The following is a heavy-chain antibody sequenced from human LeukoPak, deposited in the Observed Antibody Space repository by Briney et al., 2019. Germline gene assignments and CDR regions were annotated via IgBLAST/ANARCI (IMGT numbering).Heavy chain of an antibody. Sequence: SETLSLTCTVSGASIRNYYWSWIRQPAGKGLEWIGRIVPSGSTNYNPSLKSRVTMSVDTSKNQFSLKLNSVTAADTAVYYCAKEGAAPGPDFDYWGQGTLVIVSA. CDR2: IVPSGST. CDR3: AKEGAAPGPDFDY. V-gene: IGHV4-4*07. J-gene: IGHJ4*02. CDR1: GASIRNYY. D-gene: IGHD6-13*01.